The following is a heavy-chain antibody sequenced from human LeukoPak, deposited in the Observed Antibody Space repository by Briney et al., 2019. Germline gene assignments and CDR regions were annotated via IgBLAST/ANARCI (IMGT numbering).Heavy chain of an antibody. V-gene: IGHV3-73*01. J-gene: IGHJ4*02. CDR3: TSGISSSTNSDY. D-gene: IGHD6-13*01. CDR1: GFTFSGSA. Sequence: GGSLRLSCAASGFTFSGSAMHWVRQASGKGLEWVGRIRSKADSYATAYAPSVKGRFTISRDDSKNTASLQMNSLKAEDTAVYYCTSGISSSTNSDYWGQGTLVTVSS. CDR2: IRSKADSYAT.